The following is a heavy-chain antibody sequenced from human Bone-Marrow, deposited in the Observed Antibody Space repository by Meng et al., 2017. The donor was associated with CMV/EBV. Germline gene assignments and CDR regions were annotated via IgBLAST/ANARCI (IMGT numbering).Heavy chain of an antibody. CDR1: GFTFSSYS. Sequence: GESLKISCAASGFTFSSYSMNWVRQAPGKGLEWVSSISSSSSYIYYADSVKGRFTISRDNAKNSLYLQMNSLRAEDTAVYYCARGEYTIFGVVLPFPMEVWGQGTTVTVSS. D-gene: IGHD3-3*01. V-gene: IGHV3-21*01. J-gene: IGHJ6*02. CDR2: ISSSSSYI. CDR3: ARGEYTIFGVVLPFPMEV.